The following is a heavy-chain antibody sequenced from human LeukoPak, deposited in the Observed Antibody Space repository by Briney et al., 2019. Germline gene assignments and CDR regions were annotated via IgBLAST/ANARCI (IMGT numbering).Heavy chain of an antibody. CDR1: GYSISSGYY. Sequence: PSETLSLTCTVSGYSISSGYYWGWIRQPPGKGLEWIGSIYHSGSTYYNPSLKSRVTISVDTSKNQFSLKLSSVTAADTAVYYCARDPKLWFGEFLGWFDPWGQGTLVTVSS. D-gene: IGHD3-10*01. V-gene: IGHV4-38-2*02. CDR3: ARDPKLWFGEFLGWFDP. J-gene: IGHJ5*02. CDR2: IYHSGST.